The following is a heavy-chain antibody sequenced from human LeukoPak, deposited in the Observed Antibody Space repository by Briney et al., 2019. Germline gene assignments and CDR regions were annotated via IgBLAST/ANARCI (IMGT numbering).Heavy chain of an antibody. V-gene: IGHV4-39*01. J-gene: IGHJ4*02. D-gene: IGHD3-22*01. CDR3: ARHFREYYDSCGAHFDY. CDR1: GGSISSSSYY. CDR2: IYYSGST. Sequence: SETLSLTCTVSGGSISSSSYYWGWIRQPPGKGLEWIGSIYYSGSTYYNPSLKSRVTISVDTSKNQFSLKLSSVTAADTAVYYCARHFREYYDSCGAHFDYWGQGTLVTVSS.